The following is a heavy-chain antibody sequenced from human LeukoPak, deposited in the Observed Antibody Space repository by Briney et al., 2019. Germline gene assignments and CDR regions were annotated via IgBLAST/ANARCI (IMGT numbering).Heavy chain of an antibody. CDR2: MNPNSGNT. Sequence: ASVKVSCKASGYTFTSYDINWVRQATGQGLEWMGWMNPNSGNTGYAQKFQGRATMTRNTSISTAYMELSSLRSEDTAVYYCASVPRTYYYGSGSYYYFDYWGQGTLVTVSS. CDR1: GYTFTSYD. J-gene: IGHJ4*02. V-gene: IGHV1-8*01. D-gene: IGHD3-10*01. CDR3: ASVPRTYYYGSGSYYYFDY.